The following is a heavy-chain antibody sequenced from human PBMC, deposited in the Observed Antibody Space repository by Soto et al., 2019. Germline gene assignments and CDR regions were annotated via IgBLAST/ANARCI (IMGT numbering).Heavy chain of an antibody. J-gene: IGHJ5*02. CDR3: ERGGNWFDP. D-gene: IGHD3-10*01. CDR2: IDQDGGEK. Sequence: EVQLVESGGGLVQPGGSLRLSCAASGFTFSNYWMAWVRQAPGKGLEWVANIDQDGGEKYYVDSVKGRFTISRDNVKNSLYLHMNSLRAEDTAVYYCERGGNWFDPWGQGTLVTVSS. CDR1: GFTFSNYW. V-gene: IGHV3-7*05.